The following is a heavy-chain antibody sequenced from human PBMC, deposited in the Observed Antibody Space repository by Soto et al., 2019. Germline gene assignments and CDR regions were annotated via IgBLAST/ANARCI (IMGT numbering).Heavy chain of an antibody. CDR3: ARGKSSGPLYYFDT. CDR2: IKESGFA. CDR1: NGSFSDYF. Sequence: QVHLQQWGAGLLKPSETLSLTCGVYNGSFSDYFWNWIRQPPGKGLEWIGEIKESGFATYNPSLKRRVTMSVDTANHQFSLQVTSVTAADTAVYYCARGKSSGPLYYFDTWGQGTLVTVSS. V-gene: IGHV4-34*01. D-gene: IGHD6-19*01. J-gene: IGHJ4*02.